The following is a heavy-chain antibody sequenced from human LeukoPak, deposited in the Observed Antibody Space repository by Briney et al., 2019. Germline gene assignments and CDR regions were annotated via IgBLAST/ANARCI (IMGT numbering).Heavy chain of an antibody. CDR2: MKYDGSGK. D-gene: IGHD6-13*01. CDR1: GFTFSSYW. CDR3: ARDIEAAGLFLDY. V-gene: IGHV3-7*01. J-gene: IGHJ4*02. Sequence: GGSLRLSCAASGFTFSSYWMSWVRQAPGKGLEWVANMKYDGSGKYYVDSVKGRFTISGDNAKNSLYLQMNSLRAEDTAVYYCARDIEAAGLFLDYWGQGTLVTVSS.